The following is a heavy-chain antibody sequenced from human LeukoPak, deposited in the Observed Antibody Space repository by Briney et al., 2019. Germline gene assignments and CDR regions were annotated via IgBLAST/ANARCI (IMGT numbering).Heavy chain of an antibody. CDR3: ARTPEYYYDSSGYP. Sequence: SETLSLTCTVSGRSITSYYWSWIRQPPGKGLEWIGYIYYSGSTNYNPSLKSRVTISVDTSKNQFSLKLSSVTAADTAVYYCARTPEYYYDSSGYPWGQGTLVTVSS. D-gene: IGHD3-22*01. V-gene: IGHV4-59*01. CDR2: IYYSGST. J-gene: IGHJ5*02. CDR1: GRSITSYY.